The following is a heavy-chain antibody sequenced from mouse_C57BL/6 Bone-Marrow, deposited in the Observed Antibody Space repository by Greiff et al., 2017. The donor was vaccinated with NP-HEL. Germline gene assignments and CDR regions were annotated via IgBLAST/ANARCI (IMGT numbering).Heavy chain of an antibody. V-gene: IGHV1-82*01. CDR3: AREELLAYFDV. CDR2: IYPGDGDT. CDR1: GYAFSSSW. Sequence: QVQLQQSGPELVKPGASVNISCKASGYAFSSSWMNWVKQRPGKGLEWIGRIYPGDGDTNYNGKFKGKATLTADKSSSTAYMQLSSLTSEDSAVYFCAREELLAYFDVWGTGTTVTVSS. J-gene: IGHJ1*03. D-gene: IGHD2-12*01.